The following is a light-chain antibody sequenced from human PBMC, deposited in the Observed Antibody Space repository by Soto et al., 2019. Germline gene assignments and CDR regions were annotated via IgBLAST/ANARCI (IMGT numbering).Light chain of an antibody. J-gene: IGKJ1*01. V-gene: IGKV1-5*03. CDR1: QSINTW. Sequence: DIQMTQSPSTLSASVGDRVTITCRASQSINTWLAWYQQKPGSAPELLIYGASYLDSGVPSSFSGSGSGTEFTLTISSLQPDDFATYYCQQYDTYPWTFGQGTMVEVK. CDR2: GAS. CDR3: QQYDTYPWT.